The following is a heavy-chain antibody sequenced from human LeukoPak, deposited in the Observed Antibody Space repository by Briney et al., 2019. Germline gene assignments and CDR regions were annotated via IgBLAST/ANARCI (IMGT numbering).Heavy chain of an antibody. J-gene: IGHJ4*02. V-gene: IGHV3-30*18. CDR2: IPYEGSNK. Sequence: GRSRRLSCAASGFTFSSYGMHWVRQAPGKGLGWVAVIPYEGSNKYYADSVKGRFTISRDNSKNTLYLQMNSLRAEDTAVYYCAKMVEGNGDYAVSRREPESGLNFDYWGQGTLVTVSS. CDR3: AKMVEGNGDYAVSRREPESGLNFDY. CDR1: GFTFSSYG. D-gene: IGHD4-17*01.